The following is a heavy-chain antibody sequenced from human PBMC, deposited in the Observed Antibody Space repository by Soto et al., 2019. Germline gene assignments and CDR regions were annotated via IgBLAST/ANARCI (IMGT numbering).Heavy chain of an antibody. D-gene: IGHD3-22*01. CDR3: AKDPTSYDSSAQFDS. J-gene: IGHJ4*02. V-gene: IGHV3-23*01. CDR1: GFSFSIYA. Sequence: EVQLLESGGRLVQPGGSLRLSCAASGFSFSIYAMNWVRQAPGKGLEWDSGISGGGGSTYHADSVKGRFTISRDNSKNTLYLQMNSLRAEDTAVYYCAKDPTSYDSSAQFDSWGQGTLVTVSS. CDR2: ISGGGGST.